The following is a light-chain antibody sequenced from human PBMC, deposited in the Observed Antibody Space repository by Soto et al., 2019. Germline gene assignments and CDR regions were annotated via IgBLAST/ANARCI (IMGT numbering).Light chain of an antibody. CDR3: GTWDSNLSAFG. CDR1: SSNIGNNY. V-gene: IGLV1-51*01. CDR2: DNY. Sequence: QSVLTQPPSVSAAPGQKVTISCSGSSSNIGNNYVSWYQQFPGTAPKLLIYDNYKRPSGIPDRFSGSKSGTSATLGITGLQAGDEADYYCGTWDSNLSAFGFGGGTKLTGL. J-gene: IGLJ2*01.